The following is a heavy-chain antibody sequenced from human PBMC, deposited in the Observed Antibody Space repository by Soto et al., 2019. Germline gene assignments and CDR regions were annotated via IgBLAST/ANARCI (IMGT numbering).Heavy chain of an antibody. J-gene: IGHJ5*02. CDR2: ITWNGGTI. V-gene: IGHV3-9*01. CDR3: AKGGSAALIAPSGRDNWFDP. D-gene: IGHD6-13*01. CDR1: GFAFDDYV. Sequence: PGGSLRLSCAASGFAFDDYVMHWVRQPPGRCLEWVSGITWNGGTIRYVDSVKGRFTISRDNAENSLYLQMNSLRPEDTAVYYCAKGGSAALIAPSGRDNWFDPWGQGXQVTVYS.